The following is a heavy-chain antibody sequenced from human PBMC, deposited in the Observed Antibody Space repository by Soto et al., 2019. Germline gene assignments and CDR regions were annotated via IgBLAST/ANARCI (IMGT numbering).Heavy chain of an antibody. CDR3: ASAKLNWFDP. D-gene: IGHD1-1*01. CDR2: IYHSGST. J-gene: IGHJ5*02. Sequence: QVQLQESGPGLVKPSGTLSLNCAVSGDSISGSNWWNWVRQPPGKGLEWIGEIYHSGSTNYNPSLKGRVTISVDKSKKNFSLKLRSVTAADTAVYYCASAKLNWFDPWVQGTLVTVS. CDR1: GDSISGSNW. V-gene: IGHV4-4*02.